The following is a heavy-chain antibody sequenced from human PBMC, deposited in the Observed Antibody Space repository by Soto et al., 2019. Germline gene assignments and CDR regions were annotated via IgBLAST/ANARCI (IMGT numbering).Heavy chain of an antibody. CDR2: ISGSGGST. J-gene: IGHJ4*02. CDR1: GFTFSSYA. V-gene: IGHV3-23*01. Sequence: GGSLRLSCAASGFTFSSYAMSWVRQAPGKGLEWVSAISGSGGSTYYADSVKGRFTISRDNSKNTLYLQMNSLRAEDTAVYYCAKDPQLDWLLSGNFDYWGQGTLVTVSS. CDR3: AKDPQLDWLLSGNFDY. D-gene: IGHD3-9*01.